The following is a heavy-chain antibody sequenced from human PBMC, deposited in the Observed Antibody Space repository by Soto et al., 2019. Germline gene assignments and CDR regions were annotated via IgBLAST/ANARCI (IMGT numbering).Heavy chain of an antibody. D-gene: IGHD6-6*01. CDR3: AREMRYRSSPDAFDI. J-gene: IGHJ3*02. CDR1: GFTFSSYA. CDR2: ISYDGSNK. V-gene: IGHV3-30-3*01. Sequence: GGSLRLSCAASGFTFSSYAMHWVRQAPGKGLEWAAVISYDGSNKYYADSVKGRFTISRDNSKNTLYLQMNSLRAEDTAVYYCAREMRYRSSPDAFDIWGQGTMVTVSS.